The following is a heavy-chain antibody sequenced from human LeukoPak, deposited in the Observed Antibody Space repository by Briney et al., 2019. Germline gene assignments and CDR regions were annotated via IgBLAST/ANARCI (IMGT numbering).Heavy chain of an antibody. Sequence: SETLSLTCAVSGGSISSSNWWSWVRQPPGKGLEWTGEIYHSGSTNYNPSLKSRVTISVDTSKNQFSLKLSSVTAADTAVYYCARGLTGSRRYFDSWGQGTLVTVSS. CDR1: GGSISSSNW. J-gene: IGHJ4*02. D-gene: IGHD3-10*01. CDR3: ARGLTGSRRYFDS. CDR2: IYHSGST. V-gene: IGHV4-4*02.